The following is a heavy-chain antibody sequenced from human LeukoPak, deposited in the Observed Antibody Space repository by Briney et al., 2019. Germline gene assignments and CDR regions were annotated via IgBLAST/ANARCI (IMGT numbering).Heavy chain of an antibody. CDR2: ITYSGST. CDR1: GGSFSGYY. D-gene: IGHD3-22*01. Sequence: SETLSLTCAVYGGSFSGYYWSWIRQPPGKGLEWIGEITYSGSTKNNPSLKSRVSISSDTSKNQFSLKVKYMTAADTAVYYCARARRRYDNTGNRYYYYMDVWGKGTTVTDSS. V-gene: IGHV4-34*01. J-gene: IGHJ6*03. CDR3: ARARRRYDNTGNRYYYYMDV.